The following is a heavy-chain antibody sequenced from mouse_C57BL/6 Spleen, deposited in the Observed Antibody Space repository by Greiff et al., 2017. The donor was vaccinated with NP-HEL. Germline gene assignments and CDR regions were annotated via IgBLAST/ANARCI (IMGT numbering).Heavy chain of an antibody. CDR1: GYTFTSYW. D-gene: IGHD2-12*01. J-gene: IGHJ1*03. V-gene: IGHV1-53*01. Sequence: QVQLQQSGTELVKPGASVKLSCKASGYTFTSYWMHWVKQRPGQGLEWIGNINPSNGGTNYNEKFKSKATLTVDKSSSTAYMQLSSLTSEDSAVYDCATLYSDVSCRYFDDWGTGTTVTVSS. CDR3: ATLYSDVSCRYFDD. CDR2: INPSNGGT.